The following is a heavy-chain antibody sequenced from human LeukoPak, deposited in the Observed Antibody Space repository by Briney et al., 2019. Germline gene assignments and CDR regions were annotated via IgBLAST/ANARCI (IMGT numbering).Heavy chain of an antibody. CDR1: GGTFSSYD. V-gene: IGHV1-69*06. CDR3: AIGGYRNCYYYMDV. D-gene: IGHD3-10*01. J-gene: IGHJ6*03. CDR2: IMPISGTA. Sequence: GASVKVSCKASGGTFSSYDISWVRQAPGQGLEWMGGIMPISGTANYAQKFQGRVTITADKPTNTAYMELSSLRSEDTAVYYCAIGGYRNCYYYMDVWGKGTTVTISS.